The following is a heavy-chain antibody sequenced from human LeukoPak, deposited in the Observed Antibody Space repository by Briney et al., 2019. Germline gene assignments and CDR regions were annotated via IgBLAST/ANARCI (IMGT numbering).Heavy chain of an antibody. J-gene: IGHJ3*02. D-gene: IGHD6-19*01. CDR2: ISSSSSYI. V-gene: IGHV3-21*01. CDR1: GFTFSSYS. Sequence: PGGSLRLSCAASGFTFSSYSMNWVRQAPGKGLEWVSSISSSSSYIYYADSVKGRFTISRDNAKNSLYLQMNSLRAEDTAVYYCARDPYHIAVAGTKTFDIWGQGTMVTVSS. CDR3: ARDPYHIAVAGTKTFDI.